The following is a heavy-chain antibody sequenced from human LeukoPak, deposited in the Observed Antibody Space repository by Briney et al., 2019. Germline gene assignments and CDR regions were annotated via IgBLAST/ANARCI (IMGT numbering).Heavy chain of an antibody. D-gene: IGHD1-26*01. CDR1: GYTFTNYA. J-gene: IGHJ4*02. CDR3: ARDNRAGHGSYGHRTFDY. Sequence: ASVKVSCKASGYTFTNYAIHWVRQAPGQRLEWMGWINAGNGKTKYSQEFQGRVTITRDTSASTAYMELRSLRSDDTAVYYCARDNRAGHGSYGHRTFDYWGQGTLVTVSS. V-gene: IGHV1-3*01. CDR2: INAGNGKT.